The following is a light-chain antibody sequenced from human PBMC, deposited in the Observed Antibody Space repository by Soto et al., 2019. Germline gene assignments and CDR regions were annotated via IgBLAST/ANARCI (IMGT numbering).Light chain of an antibody. CDR2: GAS. Sequence: EIVLTQSPGTLSLSPGERATLSCRASQSVSSSYLAWYQQKPGQAPRLLIYGASSRATGIPDRFSGSGSVTHFTLTISRLEPEDFAVYYCQQYGSSPLTFGGGTKVEIK. CDR1: QSVSSSY. V-gene: IGKV3-20*01. J-gene: IGKJ4*01. CDR3: QQYGSSPLT.